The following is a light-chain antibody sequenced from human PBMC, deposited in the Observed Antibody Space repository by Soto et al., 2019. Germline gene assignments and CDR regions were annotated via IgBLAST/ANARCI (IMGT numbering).Light chain of an antibody. CDR1: QGISNY. CDR2: AAS. J-gene: IGKJ2*01. Sequence: DIQMTQSPSSLSASVGDRVTITCRASQGISNYLAWYQQKPGKVHKLLIYAASTLQSGVPSRFSGSGSGTDFTLTISSLQPEDVATYYCQKYNSAPPYTFGQGTKLEIK. CDR3: QKYNSAPPYT. V-gene: IGKV1-27*01.